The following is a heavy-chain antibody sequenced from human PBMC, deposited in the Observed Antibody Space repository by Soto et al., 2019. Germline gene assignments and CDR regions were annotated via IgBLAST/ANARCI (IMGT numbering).Heavy chain of an antibody. Sequence: GGSLRLSCAASGFTFSHYGMHWVRQAPGKGLEWVAVISYDGSNKYYADSVKGRFTISRDDSKNTLYLQMNSLRTEDTALYYCAKDSPVADYWGQGTLVTVSS. CDR1: GFTFSHYG. D-gene: IGHD6-19*01. V-gene: IGHV3-30*18. J-gene: IGHJ4*02. CDR2: ISYDGSNK. CDR3: AKDSPVADY.